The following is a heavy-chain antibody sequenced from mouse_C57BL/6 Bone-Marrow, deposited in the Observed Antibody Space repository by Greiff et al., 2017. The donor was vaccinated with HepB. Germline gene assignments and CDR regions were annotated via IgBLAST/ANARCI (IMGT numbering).Heavy chain of an antibody. V-gene: IGHV1-39*01. Sequence: SGPELVKPGASVKISCKASGYSFTDYNMNWVKQSNGKSLEWIGVINPNYGTTSYNQKFKGKATLTVDQSSSTAYMQLNSLTSEDSAVYYCASYGNYVYYYAMDYWGQGTSVTVSS. CDR1: GYSFTDYN. J-gene: IGHJ4*01. CDR3: ASYGNYVYYYAMDY. CDR2: INPNYGTT. D-gene: IGHD2-1*01.